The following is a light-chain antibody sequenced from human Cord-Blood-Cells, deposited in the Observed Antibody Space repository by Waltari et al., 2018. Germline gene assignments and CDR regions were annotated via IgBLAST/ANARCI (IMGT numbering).Light chain of an antibody. Sequence: AIRMTQSPSSLSASTGDRVTITCRASQGISSYLAWYQQKPGKAPKLLIYAASTLQSGVPSRFSGSGSGTDFTLTYSCLQSEDFATYYCQQYYSYARTFGQGTKVEIK. CDR3: QQYYSYART. J-gene: IGKJ1*01. CDR2: AAS. V-gene: IGKV1-8*01. CDR1: QGISSY.